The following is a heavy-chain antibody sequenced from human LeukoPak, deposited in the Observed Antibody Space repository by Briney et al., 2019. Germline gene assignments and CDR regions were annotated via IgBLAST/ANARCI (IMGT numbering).Heavy chain of an antibody. CDR3: AAGIYGVRGYSLDY. CDR2: IFSDGGT. D-gene: IGHD3-22*01. V-gene: IGHV3-53*01. J-gene: IGHJ4*02. Sequence: PGGSLSLSCAASAFTVSSNYMSWVRQAPGKGLGCVSIIFSDGGTSYSDSVTGRFTVSRDNSKNKLYLQMNNLRAEDTAVYYCAAGIYGVRGYSLDYWGQGTLVTVSS. CDR1: AFTVSSNY.